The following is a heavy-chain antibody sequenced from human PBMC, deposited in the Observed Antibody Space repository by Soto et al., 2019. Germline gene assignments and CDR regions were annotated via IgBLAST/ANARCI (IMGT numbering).Heavy chain of an antibody. CDR2: IYYSGST. D-gene: IGHD1-26*01. Sequence: QVQLQESGPGLVKPSQTLSLTCTVSGGSISSGGYYWSWIRQHPGKGLEWIGYIYYSGSTYYNPSLKSRVTISVDTSKNQFSLKLSSVTAADTAVYYCAREVPGDRYSGSWNQIDYWGQGTLVTVSS. CDR3: AREVPGDRYSGSWNQIDY. J-gene: IGHJ4*02. CDR1: GGSISSGGYY. V-gene: IGHV4-31*03.